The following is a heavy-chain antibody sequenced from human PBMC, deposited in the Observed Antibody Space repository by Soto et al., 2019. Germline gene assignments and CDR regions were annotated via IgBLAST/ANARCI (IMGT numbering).Heavy chain of an antibody. J-gene: IGHJ6*02. Sequence: LRLSCAASGFTFSSYAMSWVRQAPGKGLEWVSAISGSGGSTYYADSVKGRFTISRDNSKNTLYLQMNSLRAEDTAVYYCAKGGDEYYYYGMDVWGQGTTVTVSS. V-gene: IGHV3-23*01. CDR3: AKGGDEYYYYGMDV. CDR2: ISGSGGST. CDR1: GFTFSSYA. D-gene: IGHD2-21*02.